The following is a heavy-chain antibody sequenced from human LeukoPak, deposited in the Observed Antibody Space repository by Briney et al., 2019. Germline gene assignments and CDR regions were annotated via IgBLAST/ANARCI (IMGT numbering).Heavy chain of an antibody. CDR2: IIPIFGTA. D-gene: IGHD2-2*01. CDR3: ARDPGYCSSTSCYAFDY. Sequence: SVKVPCKASGGTFSSYAISWVRQAPGQGLEWMGGIIPIFGTANYAQKFQGRVTITADESTSTAYMELSSLRSEDTAVYYCARDPGYCSSTSCYAFDYWGQGTLVTVSS. V-gene: IGHV1-69*01. J-gene: IGHJ4*02. CDR1: GGTFSSYA.